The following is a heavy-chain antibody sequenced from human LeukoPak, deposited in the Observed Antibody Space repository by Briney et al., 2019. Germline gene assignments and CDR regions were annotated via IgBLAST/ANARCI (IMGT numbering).Heavy chain of an antibody. D-gene: IGHD4-11*01. J-gene: IGHJ6*02. CDR1: GGSISSGGYY. Sequence: SETLSLTCTVSGGSISSGGYYWSWIRQHPGKGLEWIGYIYYSGSTYYNPSLKSRVTISVDTSKNQFSLKLSSVTAADTAVYYCARRTVTTYDYYGMDVWAKGPRSPSP. CDR3: ARRTVTTYDYYGMDV. CDR2: IYYSGST. V-gene: IGHV4-31*03.